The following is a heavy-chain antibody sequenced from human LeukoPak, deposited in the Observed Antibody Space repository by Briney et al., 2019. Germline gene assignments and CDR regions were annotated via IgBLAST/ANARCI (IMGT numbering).Heavy chain of an antibody. CDR3: ARRGGSRGWGAFDI. CDR2: IWYDGSNK. CDR1: GFTFSSYG. Sequence: GGSLRLSCAASGFTFSSYGMHWVRQAPGKGLEWVAVIWYDGSNKYYADSVKGRFTISRDNSKNTLSLQMSSLRVEDTAIYYCARRGGSRGWGAFDIWGQGTIVTVSS. J-gene: IGHJ3*02. V-gene: IGHV3-33*01. D-gene: IGHD6-19*01.